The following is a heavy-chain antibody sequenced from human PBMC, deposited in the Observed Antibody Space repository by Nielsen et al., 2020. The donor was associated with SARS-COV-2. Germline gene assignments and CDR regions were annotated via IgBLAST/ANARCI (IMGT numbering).Heavy chain of an antibody. V-gene: IGHV3-30*03. J-gene: IGHJ6*02. Sequence: GESLKISCEASGSTFTNYGMHWVRQAPGKGLEWVAVISYDGNNKYYVDSVKGRFTISRDSSTNTVYVEMKSLRGDDTAVYYCARPLLGHYYALDVWGQGTAVTVSS. CDR1: GSTFTNYG. CDR2: ISYDGNNK. D-gene: IGHD3-16*01. CDR3: ARPLLGHYYALDV.